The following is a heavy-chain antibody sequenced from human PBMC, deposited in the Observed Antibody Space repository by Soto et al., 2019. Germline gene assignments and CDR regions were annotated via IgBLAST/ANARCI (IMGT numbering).Heavy chain of an antibody. D-gene: IGHD6-25*01. Sequence: GGSLRLSCAVSGFSVSNTYMSWVRQAPGKGLEWVSVIYRGIATHYADSVKGRFTISRDNSKNTVYLQMNSLRAEDTAVYYCARDRSDSSRADSFDIWGQGTMVTVSS. CDR1: GFSVSNTY. J-gene: IGHJ3*02. V-gene: IGHV3-53*01. CDR3: ARDRSDSSRADSFDI. CDR2: IYRGIAT.